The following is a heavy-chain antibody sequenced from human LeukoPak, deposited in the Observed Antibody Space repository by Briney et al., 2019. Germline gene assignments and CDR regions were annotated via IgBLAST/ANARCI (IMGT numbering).Heavy chain of an antibody. CDR2: INPNSGGT. J-gene: IGHJ6*03. CDR3: ARDPVGSAPLNYYMDV. D-gene: IGHD6-25*01. CDR1: GYTFTGYY. V-gene: IGHV1-2*02. Sequence: GASVKVSCKASGYTFTGYYMHWVRQAPGQGLEWMGWINPNSGGTNYAQKFQGRVTMTRDTSISTAYMELSRLRSDDTAVYYCARDPVGSAPLNYYMDVWGKGTTVTVSS.